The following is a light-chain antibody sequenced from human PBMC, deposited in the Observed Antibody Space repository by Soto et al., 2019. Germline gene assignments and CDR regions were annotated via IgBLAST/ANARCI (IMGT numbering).Light chain of an antibody. J-gene: IGLJ3*02. Sequence: QSALTQPASVSVSRGQSITISCTGTSSDVGGYNYVSWYQQHPGKAPKLMIYEVSNRPSGVSNRFSGSKSGNTDSLTISGRQAEDEAAYYCSSYTSSSTRVFGGGTKLTVL. CDR1: SSDVGGYNY. CDR2: EVS. V-gene: IGLV2-14*01. CDR3: SSYTSSSTRV.